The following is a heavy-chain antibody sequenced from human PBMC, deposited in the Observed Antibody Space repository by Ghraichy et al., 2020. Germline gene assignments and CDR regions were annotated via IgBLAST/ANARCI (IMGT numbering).Heavy chain of an antibody. D-gene: IGHD1-1*01. V-gene: IGHV4-34*01. J-gene: IGHJ4*02. CDR2: INHSGIT. CDR1: GESFSGYY. Sequence: SQTLSLTCAVYGESFSGYYWTWIRQPPGKGLEWIGEINHSGITNYKSSLKSRVIISIDTSKKQFSLKMTSVTAADTAVYYCARLRLERRRFDSWGQGALVTVAS. CDR3: ARLRLERRRFDS.